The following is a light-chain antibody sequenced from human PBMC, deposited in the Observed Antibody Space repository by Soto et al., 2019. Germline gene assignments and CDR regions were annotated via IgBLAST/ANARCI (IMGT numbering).Light chain of an antibody. CDR3: GTWDSSLRVVV. CDR2: DND. J-gene: IGLJ2*01. Sequence: QSVLTQPPSVSAAPGQKVTISCSGSSSNIGNNYVSWYQQLPGAAPKLLIDDNDKRPSGIPDRFSGSKSVTSATLGITGLQTGDEADYFCGTWDSSLRVVVFGGGTKLTVL. V-gene: IGLV1-51*01. CDR1: SSNIGNNY.